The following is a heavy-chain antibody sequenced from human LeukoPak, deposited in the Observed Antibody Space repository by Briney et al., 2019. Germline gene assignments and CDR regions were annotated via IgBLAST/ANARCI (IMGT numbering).Heavy chain of an antibody. CDR2: IRYDGSNK. V-gene: IGHV3-30*02. Sequence: GGSLRLSCTASGFSFSDYYMHWVRQAPGKGLEWVAFIRYDGSNKYYADSVKGRFTISRDNSKNTLYLQMNSLRAEDTAVYYCAKDRGGSYYFDYWGQGTLVTVSS. CDR3: AKDRGGSYYFDY. D-gene: IGHD1-26*01. J-gene: IGHJ4*02. CDR1: GFSFSDYY.